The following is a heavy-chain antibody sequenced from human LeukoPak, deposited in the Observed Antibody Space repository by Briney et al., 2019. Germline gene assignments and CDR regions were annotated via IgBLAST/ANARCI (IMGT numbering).Heavy chain of an antibody. V-gene: IGHV1-18*01. CDR2: ISIYNGNT. D-gene: IGHD3-3*01. Sequence: ASVKVSCKASGYTFTNYGISWVRQAPGQGLEWMGWISIYNGNTDYAQKLRGRVTMSTDTSTSTAYMELRSLRSDETAVYYCARITYDFWSGYYMPDDPWGQGTLVTVSS. CDR3: ARITYDFWSGYYMPDDP. J-gene: IGHJ5*02. CDR1: GYTFTNYG.